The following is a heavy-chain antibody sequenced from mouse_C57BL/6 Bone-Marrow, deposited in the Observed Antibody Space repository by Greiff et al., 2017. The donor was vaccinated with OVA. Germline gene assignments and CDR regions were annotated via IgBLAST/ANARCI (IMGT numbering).Heavy chain of an antibody. CDR2: IRSKSNNYAT. J-gene: IGHJ4*01. CDR1: GFSFNTYA. CDR3: VRQGYDAMDY. V-gene: IGHV10-1*01. Sequence: GGGLVQPKGSLKLSCAASGFSFNTYAMNWVRQAPGKGLEWVARIRSKSNNYATYYADSVKDRFTISRDDSESMLYLQMNNLKTEDTAMYYCVRQGYDAMDYWGQGTSVTVSS.